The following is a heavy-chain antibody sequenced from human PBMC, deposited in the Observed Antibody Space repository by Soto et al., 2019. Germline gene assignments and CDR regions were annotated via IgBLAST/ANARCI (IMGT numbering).Heavy chain of an antibody. CDR2: IDWDDDK. Sequence: SGPTLVNPTQTLTLTCTFSGFSLSTSGMCVSWIRQPPGKALEWLALIDWDDDKYYSTSLKTRLTIAKDTSKNQVVLTMANMDPVDTATYYCARIPRGGATRGAFDIWGQGTMVTVSS. D-gene: IGHD3-16*01. CDR3: ARIPRGGATRGAFDI. J-gene: IGHJ3*02. CDR1: GFSLSTSGMC. V-gene: IGHV2-70*01.